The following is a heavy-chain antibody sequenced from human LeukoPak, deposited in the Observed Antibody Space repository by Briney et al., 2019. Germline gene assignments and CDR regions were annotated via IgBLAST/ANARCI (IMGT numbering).Heavy chain of an antibody. J-gene: IGHJ4*02. CDR3: ARDPGYSGYDHFDY. CDR2: IYYSGGT. Sequence: SQTLSLTCTVSGGSISSGDYYWSWIRQPPGKGLEWIGNIYYSGGTYYNPSLNSRITISRDTSKNQFSLNLSSVTAADTAVYYCARDPGYSGYDHFDYWGQGTLVTVSS. CDR1: GGSISSGDYY. D-gene: IGHD5-12*01. V-gene: IGHV4-30-4*01.